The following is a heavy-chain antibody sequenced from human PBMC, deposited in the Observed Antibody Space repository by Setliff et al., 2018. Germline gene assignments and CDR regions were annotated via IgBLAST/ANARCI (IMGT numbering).Heavy chain of an antibody. CDR2: ISYDGSNK. Sequence: GSLRLSCAASGFTFSSYAMHWVRQSPGKGLEWVAVISYDGSNKYYADSVKGRFTISRDNSKNTLYLQMNSLRAEDTAVYYCARDDTLLPHLHFYYYYGMDVLGQGTTVTVSS. CDR3: ARDDTLLPHLHFYYYYGMDV. CDR1: GFTFSSYA. J-gene: IGHJ6*02. V-gene: IGHV3-30-3*01. D-gene: IGHD3-22*01.